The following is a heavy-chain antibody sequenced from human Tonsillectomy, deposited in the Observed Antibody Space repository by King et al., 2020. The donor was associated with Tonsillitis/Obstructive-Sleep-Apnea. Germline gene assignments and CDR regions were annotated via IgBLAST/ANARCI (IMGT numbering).Heavy chain of an antibody. CDR2: ISSNGVST. D-gene: IGHD4-17*01. CDR3: VKDLDGVPFDY. V-gene: IGHV3-64D*06. J-gene: IGHJ4*02. Sequence: VQLVESGGGLVQPGGALRLSCSASGFTFSSYAMHWVRQAPGKGLEYVSAISSNGVSTYYADSVKGRFTISRDNSKNTLYLQMSSLRAEETAVYYCVKDLDGVPFDYWGQGTLVTVAS. CDR1: GFTFSSYA.